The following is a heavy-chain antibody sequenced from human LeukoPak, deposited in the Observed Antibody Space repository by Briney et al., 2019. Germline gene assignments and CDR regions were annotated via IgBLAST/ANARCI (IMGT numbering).Heavy chain of an antibody. CDR3: AKGGRYDSGSSKIDY. CDR2: IRYDGSNK. Sequence: GGSLRLSCAASGFTFSSYGMHWVRQAPGKGLEWVAFIRYDGSNKYYADSVKGRFTISRDNSKNTLYLQMNSLRAEDTAVYYCAKGGRYDSGSSKIDYWGQGTLVTVSS. J-gene: IGHJ4*02. V-gene: IGHV3-30*02. CDR1: GFTFSSYG. D-gene: IGHD3-10*01.